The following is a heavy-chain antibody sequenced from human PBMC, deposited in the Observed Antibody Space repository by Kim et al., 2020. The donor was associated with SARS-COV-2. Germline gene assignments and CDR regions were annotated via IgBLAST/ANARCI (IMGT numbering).Heavy chain of an antibody. Sequence: GGSLRLSCAASGFIFSTAWMTWFRQAPGKGLEWVAHINRDGSKETYVDSVKGRFTISRDNAKSSVYLQMYNLRAEDTAVFYCASDIAESGYDRIDYWGQGTVVSVSS. D-gene: IGHD5-12*01. V-gene: IGHV3-7*01. J-gene: IGHJ4*02. CDR3: ASDIAESGYDRIDY. CDR2: INRDGSKE. CDR1: GFIFSTAW.